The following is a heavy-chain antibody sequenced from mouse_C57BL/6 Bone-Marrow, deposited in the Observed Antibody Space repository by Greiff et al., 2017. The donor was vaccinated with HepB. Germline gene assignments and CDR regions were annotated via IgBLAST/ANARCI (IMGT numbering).Heavy chain of an antibody. J-gene: IGHJ3*01. V-gene: IGHV1-69*01. CDR3: ARYCYGGFAY. CDR2: IDPSDSYT. Sequence: QVQLQQPGAELVMPGASVKLSCKASGYTFTSYWMHWVKQRPGQGLEWIGEIDPSDSYTNYNQKLKGKSTLTVDKSSSTAYMQLSSLTSEDSAVYDCARYCYGGFAYWGQGTLVTVSS. CDR1: GYTFTSYW. D-gene: IGHD2-12*01.